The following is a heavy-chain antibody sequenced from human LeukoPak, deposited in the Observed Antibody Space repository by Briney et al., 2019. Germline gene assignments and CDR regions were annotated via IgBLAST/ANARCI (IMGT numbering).Heavy chain of an antibody. D-gene: IGHD3-3*01. Sequence: GGSLRLSCAASGFTFSSYWMSWARQAPGKGLEWVANIKQDGSEKYYVDSVKGRFTISRDNAKNSLYLQMNSLRAEDTAVYYCARESPYYDFWSGSKGDWFDPWGQGTLVTVSS. J-gene: IGHJ5*02. CDR1: GFTFSSYW. CDR3: ARESPYYDFWSGSKGDWFDP. CDR2: IKQDGSEK. V-gene: IGHV3-7*01.